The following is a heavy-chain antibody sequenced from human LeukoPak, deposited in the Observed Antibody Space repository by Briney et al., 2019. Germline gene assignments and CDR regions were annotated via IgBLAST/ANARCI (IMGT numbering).Heavy chain of an antibody. CDR1: GFTFSSYA. J-gene: IGHJ4*02. V-gene: IGHV3-30-3*01. D-gene: IGHD3-22*01. CDR3: ARDPGLGSYYDSGGYLFDY. Sequence: PGGSLRLSCAASGFTFSSYAMHWVRQAPGKGLEWVAVISYDGSNKYYADSVKGRFTISRDNSKNTLYLQMNSLRAEDTAVYYCARDPGLGSYYDSGGYLFDYWGQGTLVTVSS. CDR2: ISYDGSNK.